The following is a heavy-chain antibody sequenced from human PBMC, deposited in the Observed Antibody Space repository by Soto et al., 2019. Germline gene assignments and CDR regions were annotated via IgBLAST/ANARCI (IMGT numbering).Heavy chain of an antibody. D-gene: IGHD2-21*02. V-gene: IGHV1-69*13. J-gene: IGHJ4*02. Sequence: SVKVSCKASGGTFSSYAISWVRQAPGQGLEWMGGIIPIFGTANYAQKFQGRVTITADESTSTAYMELSSLRSEDTAVYYCARVLFYVWERTNCGGDCYSGFDYWGQGTLVTVSS. CDR2: IIPIFGTA. CDR1: GGTFSSYA. CDR3: ARVLFYVWERTNCGGDCYSGFDY.